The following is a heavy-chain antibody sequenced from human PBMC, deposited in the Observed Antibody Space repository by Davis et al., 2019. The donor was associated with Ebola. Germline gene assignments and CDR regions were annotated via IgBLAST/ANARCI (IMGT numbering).Heavy chain of an antibody. Sequence: GESLKISCAASGFIFNTYNMYWVRQAPGKGLECVSSITSSSSYTYYADSVRGRFTISRDNAKNSLYLQMNSLRAEDPAVYYCAKGGFSYGYADHWGQGSLVTVSS. V-gene: IGHV3-21*01. CDR2: ITSSSSYT. CDR3: AKGGFSYGYADH. D-gene: IGHD5-18*01. J-gene: IGHJ4*02. CDR1: GFIFNTYN.